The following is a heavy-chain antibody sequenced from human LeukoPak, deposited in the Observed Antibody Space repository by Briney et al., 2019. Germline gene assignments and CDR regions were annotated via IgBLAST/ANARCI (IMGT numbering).Heavy chain of an antibody. CDR2: ISYDGSNK. CDR3: ARDLSPDYYDSSLSFDY. CDR1: GFTFSSYA. D-gene: IGHD3-22*01. J-gene: IGHJ4*02. V-gene: IGHV3-30-3*01. Sequence: GGSLRLSCAASGFTFSSYAMHWVRQAPGKGLEWVAVISYDGSNKYYADSVKGRFTISRDNSKNTLYLQMNSLRAEDTAVYYCARDLSPDYYDSSLSFDYWGQGTLVTVSS.